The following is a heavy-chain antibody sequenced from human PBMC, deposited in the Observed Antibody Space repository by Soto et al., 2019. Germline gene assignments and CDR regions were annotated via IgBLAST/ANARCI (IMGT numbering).Heavy chain of an antibody. V-gene: IGHV4-61*08. J-gene: IGHJ5*02. CDR3: AREISAYLDL. CDR1: GGPVSNGVYY. D-gene: IGHD3-22*01. Sequence: SESMSLTCTVCGGPVSNGVYYWTWIRQPPGKGLEWIGHVFYSGSTYYNPSLKSRFTISLDTSKNQFSLKLTSMTAADTAVYYCAREISAYLDLWGQGTLVTVSS. CDR2: VFYSGST.